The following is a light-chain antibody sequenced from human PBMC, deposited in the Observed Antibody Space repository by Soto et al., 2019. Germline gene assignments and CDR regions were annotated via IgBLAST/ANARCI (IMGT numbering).Light chain of an antibody. V-gene: IGLV1-47*02. CDR1: GSNIGPNY. Sequence: QSVLTQSPSASGTPGQRITISCSGSGSNIGPNYVYWFQQFPGTAPKLLIYNDDQRPSGVPDRVSGSKSGTSASLGISGLRSEDEADYYCAAWDDSLTGRVFGGGTKLTVL. J-gene: IGLJ3*02. CDR2: NDD. CDR3: AAWDDSLTGRV.